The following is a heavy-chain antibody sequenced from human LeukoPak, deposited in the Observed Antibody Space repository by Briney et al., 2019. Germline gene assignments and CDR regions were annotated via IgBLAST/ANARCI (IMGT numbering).Heavy chain of an antibody. CDR2: ISTSSNYI. Sequence: GGSLGLSCAASGFSFNNYNMNWVRQAPGKGLEWVSSISTSSNYIFYGDSVKGRFTISIDNSKNTLYLQMNSLRAEDTAVYYCARRAGAYSHPYDYWGQGTLVTVSS. CDR3: ARRAGAYSHPYDY. J-gene: IGHJ4*02. D-gene: IGHD4/OR15-4a*01. CDR1: GFSFNNYN. V-gene: IGHV3-21*04.